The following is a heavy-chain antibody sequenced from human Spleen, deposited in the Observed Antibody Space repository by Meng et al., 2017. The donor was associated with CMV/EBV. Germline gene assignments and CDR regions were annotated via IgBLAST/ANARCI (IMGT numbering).Heavy chain of an antibody. V-gene: IGHV3-23*01. Sequence: QLLESGGDLVQPGGSLRLSCAASGFIFTNYPMNWVRQAPGKGLEWVSLVSVGGDTTYYADSVKGRFTISRDNSKKILYLHMRNLRAEDSAMYYCAKDLDSSAWPGGDASHHWGQGTLVTVSS. J-gene: IGHJ1*01. CDR1: GFIFTNYP. CDR2: VSVGGDTT. D-gene: IGHD6-19*01. CDR3: AKDLDSSAWPGGDASHH.